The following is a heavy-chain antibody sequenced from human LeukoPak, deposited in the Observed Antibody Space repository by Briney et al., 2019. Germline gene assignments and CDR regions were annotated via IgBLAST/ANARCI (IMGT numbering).Heavy chain of an antibody. D-gene: IGHD3-10*01. V-gene: IGHV4-39*01. Sequence: SETLSLTCTVSGGSISSSSYYWGWIRQPPGKGLEWIGSIYYSGSTYYNPSLKSRVTISVDTSKNQFSLKLSSVTAADTAVYYCSGVRGLGWFDPGGQGTLATVSS. CDR1: GGSISSSSYY. CDR3: SGVRGLGWFDP. J-gene: IGHJ5*02. CDR2: IYYSGST.